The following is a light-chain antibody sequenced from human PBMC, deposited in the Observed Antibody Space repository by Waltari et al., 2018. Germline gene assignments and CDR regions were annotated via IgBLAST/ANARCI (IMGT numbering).Light chain of an antibody. V-gene: IGLV1-40*01. J-gene: IGLJ3*02. Sequence: QSVLTQPPSVSGAPGQRVTIPCTGSSSNIGAGPDVHWYQQFSGPAPKLLIFDNDNRPSGVPDRFSGSRSGTSAYLAITGLQTDDEADYFCQSYDSGQWVFGGGTKVTVL. CDR2: DND. CDR3: QSYDSGQWV. CDR1: SSNIGAGPD.